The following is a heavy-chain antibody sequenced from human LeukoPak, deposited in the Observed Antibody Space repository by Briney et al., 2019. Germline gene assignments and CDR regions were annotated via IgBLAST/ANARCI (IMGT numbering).Heavy chain of an antibody. CDR3: ARDYDFWSGLYGLYYYYYGMDV. V-gene: IGHV3-30*03. Sequence: GGSLRLSCAASGFTFSSYGMHWGRQAPGKGVEGGAVISYDGSNKYYADSVNGRFTISRDNSKNPLYLQMNSLRAEDTAVYYCARDYDFWSGLYGLYYYYYGMDVWGQGPTVTVSS. D-gene: IGHD3-3*01. CDR2: ISYDGSNK. CDR1: GFTFSSYG. J-gene: IGHJ6*02.